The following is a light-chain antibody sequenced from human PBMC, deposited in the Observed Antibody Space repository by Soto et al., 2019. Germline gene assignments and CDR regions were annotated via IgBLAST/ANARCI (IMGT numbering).Light chain of an antibody. CDR1: QSVSSNY. J-gene: IGKJ3*01. CDR2: GAS. Sequence: ELVLPQSQGPLPVSPGERFTLPCRAIQSVSSNYLAWNQQRPGQAPRLLILGASYRPTGIPDRFSGSGSGTDFTLTISRLEPEDFAVYYCQQYSNSPPEFTFGPGTKVDSK. V-gene: IGKV3-20*01. CDR3: QQYSNSPPEFT.